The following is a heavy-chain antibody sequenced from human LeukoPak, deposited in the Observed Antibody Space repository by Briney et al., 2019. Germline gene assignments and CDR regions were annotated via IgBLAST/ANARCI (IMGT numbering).Heavy chain of an antibody. CDR3: ARDVVYYYDSSGYSNFDY. V-gene: IGHV1-2*02. CDR1: GYTFTGCY. D-gene: IGHD3-22*01. J-gene: IGHJ4*02. Sequence: ASVKVSCKASGYTFTGCYMHWVRQAPGQGLEWMGWINPNSGGTNYAQKFQGRVTMTRDTSISTAYMELSRLRSDDTAVYYCARDVVYYYDSSGYSNFDYWGRGTLVTVSS. CDR2: INPNSGGT.